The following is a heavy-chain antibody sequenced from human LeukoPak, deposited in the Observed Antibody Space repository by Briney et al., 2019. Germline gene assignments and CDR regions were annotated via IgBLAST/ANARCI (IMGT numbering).Heavy chain of an antibody. CDR1: GFTFSSYG. Sequence: GGSLRLSCAASGFTFSSYGMSWVRQAPGKGLEWVSAVSGSGAGTYYADSVKGRFTISRDNSKNTLYLQMNSLRAEDTAVYYCAKAPTELETYYFDYWSQGTLVTVSS. V-gene: IGHV3-23*01. CDR3: AKAPTELETYYFDY. CDR2: VSGSGAGT. D-gene: IGHD6-6*01. J-gene: IGHJ4*02.